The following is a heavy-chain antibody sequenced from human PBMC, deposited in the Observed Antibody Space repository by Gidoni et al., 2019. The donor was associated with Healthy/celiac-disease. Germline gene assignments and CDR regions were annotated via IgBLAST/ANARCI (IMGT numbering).Heavy chain of an antibody. J-gene: IGHJ4*02. CDR3: AASPSYGSREWEY. D-gene: IGHD5-18*01. CDR2: FDPEDGET. V-gene: IGHV1-24*01. Sequence: FDPEDGETIYAQKFQGRVTMTEDTSTDTAYMELSSLRSEDTAVYYCAASPSYGSREWEYWGQGTLVTVSS.